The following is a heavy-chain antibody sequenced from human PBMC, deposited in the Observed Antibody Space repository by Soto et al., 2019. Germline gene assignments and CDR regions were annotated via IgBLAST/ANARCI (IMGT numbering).Heavy chain of an antibody. CDR2: ISGSGGST. Sequence: EVQLLESGGGLVQPGGSLRLSCAASGFTFSSYAMSWVRQAPGKGLEWVSAISGSGGSTYYADSEKGRFTISRDNSKNTLYLQMNSLRAEDTAVYYCATKQTSYGDYVLDYWGQGTLVTVSS. V-gene: IGHV3-23*01. J-gene: IGHJ4*02. CDR1: GFTFSSYA. CDR3: ATKQTSYGDYVLDY. D-gene: IGHD4-17*01.